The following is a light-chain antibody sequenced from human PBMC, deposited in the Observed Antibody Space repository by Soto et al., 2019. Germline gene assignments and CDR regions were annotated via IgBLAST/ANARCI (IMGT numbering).Light chain of an antibody. J-gene: IGKJ2*01. CDR3: QQSYSTPYT. CDR1: QSISYY. CDR2: AAS. Sequence: DIQMTQSPSSLSASVGDRVTITCRASQSISYYLNWYQQKPGKAPKFLIYAASSLQSGVPSRFSGSGSGTDFTLTISSLQPEDFATYYCQQSYSTPYTFGQGTQVDIK. V-gene: IGKV1-39*01.